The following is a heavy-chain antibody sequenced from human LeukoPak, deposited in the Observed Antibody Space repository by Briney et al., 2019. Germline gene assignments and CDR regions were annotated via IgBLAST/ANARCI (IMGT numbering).Heavy chain of an antibody. CDR1: GFTFSSYS. Sequence: GGSLRLSCAASGFTFSSYSMNWVRQAPGKGLEWVSYISGSSSTIYYADCVNGRFTITRDNAKNLLYLKMSSLRAEDTAVDYCASAITTIVVPEDYWGQGTLVTVSS. V-gene: IGHV3-48*01. CDR2: ISGSSSTI. J-gene: IGHJ4*02. CDR3: ASAITTIVVPEDY. D-gene: IGHD3-22*01.